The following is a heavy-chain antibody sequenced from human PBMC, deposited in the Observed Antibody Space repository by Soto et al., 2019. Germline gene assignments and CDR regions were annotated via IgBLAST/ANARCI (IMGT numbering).Heavy chain of an antibody. CDR2: LWYDGSKK. CDR3: ARVSSAGGYHYYGMDV. Sequence: GGSLRLSCTVSGITLSNYGMHWVRQAPGKGLEWLSILWYDGSKKYYADSVKGRFTISKDNSKNTLYLQMNSLRAEDTAVYCCARVSSAGGYHYYGMDVWGRGTTVTVSS. V-gene: IGHV3-33*01. D-gene: IGHD6-13*01. CDR1: GITLSNYG. J-gene: IGHJ6*02.